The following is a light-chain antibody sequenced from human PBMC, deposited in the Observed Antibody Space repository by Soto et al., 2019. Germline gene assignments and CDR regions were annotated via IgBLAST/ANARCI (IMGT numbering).Light chain of an antibody. CDR1: SSNIGSNY. CDR2: RNT. V-gene: IGLV1-47*01. J-gene: IGLJ2*01. Sequence: QSVLTQPPSASGTPGQRVTISRSGTSSNIGSNYVYWYQQFPGMAPKLLIYRNTQRPSGVPDRFSGSKSGTSASLAISGLRSEDEADYYCAAWDDSLRGPVFGGGTKLTVL. CDR3: AAWDDSLRGPV.